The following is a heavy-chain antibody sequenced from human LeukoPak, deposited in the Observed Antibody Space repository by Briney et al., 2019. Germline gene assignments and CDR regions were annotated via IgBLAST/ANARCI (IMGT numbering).Heavy chain of an antibody. CDR2: ISYDGSNK. CDR3: ARDGPRVDTAMVLYYFDY. Sequence: PGRSLRLSRAASGFTFSSYAMHWVRQAPGKGLEWVAVISYDGSNKYYADSVKGRFTISRDNSKNTLYLQMNSLRAEDTAVYYCARDGPRVDTAMVLYYFDYWGQGTLVTVSS. CDR1: GFTFSSYA. D-gene: IGHD5-18*01. V-gene: IGHV3-30-3*01. J-gene: IGHJ4*02.